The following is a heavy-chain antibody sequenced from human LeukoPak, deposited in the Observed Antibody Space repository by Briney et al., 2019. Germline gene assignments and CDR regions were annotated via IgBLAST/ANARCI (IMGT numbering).Heavy chain of an antibody. CDR1: GGSISSSSYY. J-gene: IGHJ4*02. Sequence: PSETLSLTCTVPGGSISSSSYYWGWIRQPPGKGLEWIGSIYYSGSTYYNPSLKSRVTISVDTSKNQFSLKLSSVTAADTAVYYCARNRDGYNSFDYWGQGTLVTVSS. V-gene: IGHV4-39*07. CDR3: ARNRDGYNSFDY. D-gene: IGHD5-24*01. CDR2: IYYSGST.